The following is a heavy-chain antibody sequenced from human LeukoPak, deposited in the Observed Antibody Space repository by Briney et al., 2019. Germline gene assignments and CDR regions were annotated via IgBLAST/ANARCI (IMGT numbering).Heavy chain of an antibody. D-gene: IGHD2-2*01. Sequence: SVKVSCKASGGTFSSYAISWVRQAPGQGLEWMGGIIPIFGTANYAQKFQGRVTITADESTSTAYMELSSLRSEDTAVYYCARDQGPRGYCSSTSCYREKNAFDIWGQGTMVTVSS. J-gene: IGHJ3*02. V-gene: IGHV1-69*13. CDR2: IIPIFGTA. CDR1: GGTFSSYA. CDR3: ARDQGPRGYCSSTSCYREKNAFDI.